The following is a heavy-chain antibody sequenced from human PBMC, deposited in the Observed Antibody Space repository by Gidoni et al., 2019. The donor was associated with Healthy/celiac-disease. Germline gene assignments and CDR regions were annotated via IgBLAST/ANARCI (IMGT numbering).Heavy chain of an antibody. CDR1: GFTFDDYA. CDR3: AKEGYYYDSSGYLSD. V-gene: IGHV3-9*01. Sequence: EVQLVESGGGLVQPGRSLRLSCAASGFTFDDYAMHWVRQAPGKGLEWVSGISWNSGSIGYADSVKGRFTISRDNAKNSLYLQMNSLRAEDTALYHCAKEGYYYDSSGYLSDWGQGTLVTVSS. CDR2: ISWNSGSI. J-gene: IGHJ4*02. D-gene: IGHD3-22*01.